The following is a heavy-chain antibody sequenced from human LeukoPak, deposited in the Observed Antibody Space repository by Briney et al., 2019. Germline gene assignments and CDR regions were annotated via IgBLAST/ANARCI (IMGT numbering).Heavy chain of an antibody. D-gene: IGHD1-26*01. Sequence: ASETLSLTCTVSGGSISSGDYYWSWIRQPPGKGLEWIGYIYYSGSTYYNPSLKSRVTISVDTSKNQFSLKLSSVTAADTAVYYCARSVGATPYNWFDPWGQGTLVTVSS. CDR3: ARSVGATPYNWFDP. CDR1: GGSISSGDYY. V-gene: IGHV4-30-4*08. CDR2: IYYSGST. J-gene: IGHJ5*02.